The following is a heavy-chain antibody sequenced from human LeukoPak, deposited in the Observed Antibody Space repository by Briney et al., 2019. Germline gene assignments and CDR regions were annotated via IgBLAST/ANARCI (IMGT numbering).Heavy chain of an antibody. CDR2: INPYSGDT. D-gene: IGHD5-12*01. CDR3: ARTNGGYEYN. Sequence: ASVKVSCKASGYTFTDYYINWVRQAPGQGLAWMGWINPYSGDTTYAQKFQGRLTLTRDTSISTAYMEVSRLKSDDTAVYYCARTNGGYEYNWGQGTRVIVSS. J-gene: IGHJ4*02. V-gene: IGHV1-2*02. CDR1: GYTFTDYY.